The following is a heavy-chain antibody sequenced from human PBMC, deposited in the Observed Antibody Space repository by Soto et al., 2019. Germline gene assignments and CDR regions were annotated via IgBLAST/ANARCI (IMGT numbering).Heavy chain of an antibody. D-gene: IGHD3-10*01. Sequence: GGSLRLSCAASGFTFSSYVMSWVRQAPGKGLEWVSAMSGSGFSSYYADSVKGRFTISRDNSKNTLYLQMNSLRAEDTAVYYCTKELSTVQAPGEFDYWGQGTLVTVSS. CDR2: MSGSGFSS. V-gene: IGHV3-23*01. J-gene: IGHJ4*02. CDR1: GFTFSSYV. CDR3: TKELSTVQAPGEFDY.